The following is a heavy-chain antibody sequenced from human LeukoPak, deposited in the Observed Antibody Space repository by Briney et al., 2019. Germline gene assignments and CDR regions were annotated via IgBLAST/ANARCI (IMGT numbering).Heavy chain of an antibody. J-gene: IGHJ4*02. CDR1: GGSISSSSYY. CDR3: ARGFRHYYDSSGYYNY. CDR2: IYYSGST. Sequence: SETLSLTCTVSGGSISSSSYYWGWIRQPPGKGLEWIGSIYYSGSTYYNPSLKSRVTISVDTSKNQFSLKLSSVTAADTAVYYCARGFRHYYDSSGYYNYWGQGTLVTVSS. V-gene: IGHV4-39*01. D-gene: IGHD3-22*01.